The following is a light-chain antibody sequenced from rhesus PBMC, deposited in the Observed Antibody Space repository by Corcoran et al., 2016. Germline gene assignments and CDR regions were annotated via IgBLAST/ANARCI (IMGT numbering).Light chain of an antibody. CDR2: EVS. Sequence: QAALTQSPSVSGSPGQSVTISCTGISRDIGDYNYVSWYQQHPGKVPKLIIYEVSKRPSGVSDRVSGSKSGHTASLTISGLQAEDEADYYCSSYAKSSAFIFGAGTRLTVL. V-gene: IGLV2-13*02. J-gene: IGLJ1*01. CDR3: SSYAKSSAFI. CDR1: SRDIGDYNY.